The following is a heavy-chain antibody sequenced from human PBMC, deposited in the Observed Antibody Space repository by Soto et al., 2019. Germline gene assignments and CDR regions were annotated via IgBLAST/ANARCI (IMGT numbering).Heavy chain of an antibody. J-gene: IGHJ6*02. Sequence: GGSLRLSCAASGFTFSNAWMGWVRQAPGKGLEWVGRIKSKTDGGTTDYAAPVKGRFTISRDDSKNTLYLQMNSLKTEDTAVYYCTTVGGSSWYYYYYGMDVWGQGTTVTVSS. CDR1: GFTFSNAW. D-gene: IGHD6-13*01. CDR2: IKSKTDGGTT. CDR3: TTVGGSSWYYYYYGMDV. V-gene: IGHV3-15*01.